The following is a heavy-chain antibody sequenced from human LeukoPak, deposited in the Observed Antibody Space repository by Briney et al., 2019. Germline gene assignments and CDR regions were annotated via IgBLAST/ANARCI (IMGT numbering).Heavy chain of an antibody. V-gene: IGHV3-30*02. D-gene: IGHD3-10*01. CDR2: IRYDGSIK. J-gene: IGHJ4*02. CDR1: GVTFNNYG. CDR3: AKDVNVGGDYFDY. Sequence: PGGSLRLSCAASGVTFNNYGMHWVRLAPGKGLEWVAFIRYDGSIKYYVDSVKGRFTVSRDNSKSTLYLQMNSLRAEDTAVYYCAKDVNVGGDYFDYWGQGTLVTVSS.